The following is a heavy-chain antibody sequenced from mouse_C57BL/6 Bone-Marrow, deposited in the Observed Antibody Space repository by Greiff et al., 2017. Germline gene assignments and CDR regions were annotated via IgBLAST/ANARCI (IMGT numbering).Heavy chain of an antibody. Sequence: VQLQQSGPELVKPGASVKISCKASGYSFTGYYMNWVKQSPEKSLEWIGEINPSTGGTTYNQKFKAKATLTVDKSSSTAYMQLQSLTSEDSAVYYCAYGGDYGRSYDMDYWGKGTSVTVSS. V-gene: IGHV1-42*01. CDR3: AYGGDYGRSYDMDY. J-gene: IGHJ4*01. CDR1: GYSFTGYY. D-gene: IGHD1-1*01. CDR2: INPSTGGT.